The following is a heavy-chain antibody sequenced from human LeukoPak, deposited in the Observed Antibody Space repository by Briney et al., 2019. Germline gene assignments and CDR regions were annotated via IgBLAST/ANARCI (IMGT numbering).Heavy chain of an antibody. CDR3: ARGGYGGNSFDY. J-gene: IGHJ4*02. CDR2: INPKNGGT. Sequence: ASVKVSCKASGYTFPGHHIHWVRQAPAQGLEWMGWINPKNGGTNYAQKFQGRVTMTRDTSINTAFMELSRLNSDDTAVYFCARGGYGGNSFDYWGQGTLVTVSS. D-gene: IGHD4-23*01. CDR1: GYTFPGHH. V-gene: IGHV1-2*02.